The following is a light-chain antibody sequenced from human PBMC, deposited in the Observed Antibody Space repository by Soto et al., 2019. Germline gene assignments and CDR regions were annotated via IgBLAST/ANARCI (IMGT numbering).Light chain of an antibody. CDR2: AAS. J-gene: IGKJ2*01. CDR3: HQRSKWRT. V-gene: IGKV3-11*01. CDR1: QSVSSR. Sequence: EIVMTQSPGSLSLSPGERATLSCRASQSVSSRLAWYRLRPGQSPRLLIDAASNRATGVPARFSGRWYGTEFTLTISSLEHEDFADYCCHQRSKWRTFGQGTKVDIK.